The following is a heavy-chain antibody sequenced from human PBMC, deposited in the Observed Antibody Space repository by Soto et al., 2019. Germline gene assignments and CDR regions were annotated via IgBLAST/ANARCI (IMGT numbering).Heavy chain of an antibody. D-gene: IGHD3-3*01. J-gene: IGHJ5*02. CDR3: ARSGQVGNWFDP. Sequence: GASVKVSCKASGYTFPNYGITWVRQATGQGLEWMGWMNPNSGNTGYAQKFQGRVTMTRNTSISTAYMELSSLRSEDTAVYYCARSGQVGNWFDPWGQGTLVTVSS. CDR2: MNPNSGNT. V-gene: IGHV1-8*01. CDR1: GYTFPNYG.